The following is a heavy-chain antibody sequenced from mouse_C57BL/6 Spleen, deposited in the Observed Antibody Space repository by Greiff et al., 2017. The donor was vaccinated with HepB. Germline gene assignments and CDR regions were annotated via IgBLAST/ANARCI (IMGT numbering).Heavy chain of an antibody. CDR3: ARNKDYGCMDY. Sequence: QVQLQQSGPGLVQPSQSLSITCPVSGFSLTSYGVHWVRQSPGKGLEWLGVIWSCGSTDYNAAFISRLSISKDNSKRQVFCKMNSLQADDTAIYYCARNKDYGCMDYWGQGTSVTVSS. J-gene: IGHJ4*01. CDR2: IWSCGST. D-gene: IGHD1-1*01. CDR1: GFSLTSYG. V-gene: IGHV2-2*01.